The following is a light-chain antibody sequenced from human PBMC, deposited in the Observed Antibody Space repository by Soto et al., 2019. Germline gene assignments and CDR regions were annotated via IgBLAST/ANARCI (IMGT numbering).Light chain of an antibody. CDR3: QQYNNWPLWT. CDR1: QSVSSN. V-gene: IGKV3-15*01. J-gene: IGKJ1*01. CDR2: GAS. Sequence: EIVMTQSPVTLSVSPGERATLSCRSSQSVSSNLAWYQQKPGQAPRLLXYGASTRATGIPARFSGSGSGTEFTLTISSLQSEDFAVYYCQQYNNWPLWTFGQGTKVDIK.